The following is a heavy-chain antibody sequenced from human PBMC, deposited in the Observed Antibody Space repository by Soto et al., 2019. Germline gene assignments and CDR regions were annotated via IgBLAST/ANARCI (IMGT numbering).Heavy chain of an antibody. CDR2: IYYSGST. Sequence: SETLSLTCTVSGGSISSYYWSWIRQPPGKGLEWIGYIYYSGSTNYNPSLKSRVTISVDTSKNQFSLKLSSVTAADTAVYYCARGRHILIGYYTGRGGRFDPWGQGTLVTVSS. V-gene: IGHV4-59*12. J-gene: IGHJ5*02. D-gene: IGHD3-9*01. CDR3: ARGRHILIGYYTGRGGRFDP. CDR1: GGSISSYY.